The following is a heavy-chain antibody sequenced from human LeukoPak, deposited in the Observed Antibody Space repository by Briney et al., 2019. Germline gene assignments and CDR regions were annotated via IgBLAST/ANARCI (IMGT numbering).Heavy chain of an antibody. D-gene: IGHD3-22*01. V-gene: IGHV3-30-3*01. CDR1: GFTFSSYA. CDR3: ASGGGSSGYYYYFDY. CDR2: ISYDGSNK. J-gene: IGHJ4*02. Sequence: GSLRLSCAASGFTFSSYAMHWVRQAPGKGLEWVAVISYDGSNKYYADSVKGRFTISRDNSKNTLYLQMNSLRAEDTAVYYCASGGGSSGYYYYFDYWGQGTLVTVSS.